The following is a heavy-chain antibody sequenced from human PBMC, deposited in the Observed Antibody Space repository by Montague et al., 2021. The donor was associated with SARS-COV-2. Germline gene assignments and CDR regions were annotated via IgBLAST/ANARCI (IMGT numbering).Heavy chain of an antibody. CDR2: IYYSGST. Sequence: SETLSLTCTVSGGSISSYYWSRVRQPPGKGLEWIGYIYYSGSTNYNPYLKSRVTISVDTSTNQFSLKLSSVTAADTAGYYCARAGQQLARYYYYGMDVWGRGTTVTVSS. CDR3: ARAGQQLARYYYYGMDV. V-gene: IGHV4-59*01. J-gene: IGHJ6*02. D-gene: IGHD6-13*01. CDR1: GGSISSYY.